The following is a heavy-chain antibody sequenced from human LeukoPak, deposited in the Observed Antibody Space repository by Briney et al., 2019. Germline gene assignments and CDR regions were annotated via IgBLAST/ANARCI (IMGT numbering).Heavy chain of an antibody. CDR2: IIPIFGTA. CDR1: GGTFSSYA. Sequence: ASVKVSCKASGGTFSSYAISWVRQAPGQGLEWMGGIIPIFGTANYAQKFQGRVTITADESTCTAYMELSSLRSEDTAVYYCARGSGSYSPIQIRRKDAFDIWGQGTMVTVSS. D-gene: IGHD1-26*01. CDR3: ARGSGSYSPIQIRRKDAFDI. J-gene: IGHJ3*02. V-gene: IGHV1-69*13.